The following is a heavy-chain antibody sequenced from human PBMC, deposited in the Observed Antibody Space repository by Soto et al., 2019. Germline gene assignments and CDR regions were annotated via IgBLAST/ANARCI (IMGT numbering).Heavy chain of an antibody. CDR2: ISSSSSTI. CDR3: ARDLSEKYQLPPNWFDP. J-gene: IGHJ5*02. Sequence: EVQLVESGGGLVQPGGSLRLSCAASGFTFSSYSMNWVRQAPGKGLEWVSYISSSSSTIYYEDSVKGRFIISRDNAKNSLYLQMHSLRDEDTAVYYCARDLSEKYQLPPNWFDPWGQGTLVTVSS. CDR1: GFTFSSYS. D-gene: IGHD2-2*01. V-gene: IGHV3-48*02.